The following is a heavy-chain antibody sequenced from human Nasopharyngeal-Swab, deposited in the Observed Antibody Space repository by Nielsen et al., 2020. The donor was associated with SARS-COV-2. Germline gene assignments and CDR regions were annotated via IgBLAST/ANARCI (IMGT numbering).Heavy chain of an antibody. D-gene: IGHD4-17*01. CDR3: ATYPLIENDYGDYYYYYGMDV. J-gene: IGHJ6*02. CDR2: ISGSGGST. CDR1: GFTFSSYA. V-gene: IGHV3-23*01. Sequence: GGSLRLSCAASGFTFSSYAMSWVRQAPGKGLEWVSAISGSGGSTYYADSVKGRFTISRDNSKTTLYLQMNSLRAEDTAVYYCATYPLIENDYGDYYYYYGMDVWGQGTTVTVSS.